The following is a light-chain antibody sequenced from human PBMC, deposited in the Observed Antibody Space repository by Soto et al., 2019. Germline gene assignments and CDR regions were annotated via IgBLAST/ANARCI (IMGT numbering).Light chain of an antibody. CDR1: QTISSW. CDR2: KAS. CDR3: QHYNSYSEA. Sequence: DIQMTQSPSTLSASVGDRVTITCRASQTISSWLAWYQQKPGKAPKLLIYKASTLKSGVPSRFSGSGSGIEFTLTISSLQTDDFATYYCQHYNSYSEAFGQGTKVDIK. V-gene: IGKV1-5*03. J-gene: IGKJ1*01.